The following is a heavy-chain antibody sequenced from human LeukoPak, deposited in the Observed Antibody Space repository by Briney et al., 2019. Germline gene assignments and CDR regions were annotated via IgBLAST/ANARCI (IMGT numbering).Heavy chain of an antibody. D-gene: IGHD3-10*01. Sequence: GGSLRLSCAASGFTFSSYSMNWVRQAPGKGLEWVSYISSSSSTIYYADSVKGRFTISRDNAKNSLYLQMNSLRAEDTAVYYCARGSPYYYGSGDYFDYWGQGTLVTVSS. J-gene: IGHJ4*02. CDR3: ARGSPYYYGSGDYFDY. CDR1: GFTFSSYS. V-gene: IGHV3-48*04. CDR2: ISSSSSTI.